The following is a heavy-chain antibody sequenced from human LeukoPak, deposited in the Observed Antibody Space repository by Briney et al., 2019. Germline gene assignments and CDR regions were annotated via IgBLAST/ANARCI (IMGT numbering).Heavy chain of an antibody. CDR1: GGSISSYY. V-gene: IGHV4-59*12. J-gene: IGHJ6*03. D-gene: IGHD1-7*01. CDR2: IYYSGST. Sequence: SETLSLTCTVSGGSISSYYWSWIRQPPGKGLEWIGYIYYSGSTNYNRSLKSRVTISVDTSKNQFSLKLSSVTAADTAVYYCARDNTGTRYYYYMDVWGKGTTVTVSS. CDR3: ARDNTGTRYYYYMDV.